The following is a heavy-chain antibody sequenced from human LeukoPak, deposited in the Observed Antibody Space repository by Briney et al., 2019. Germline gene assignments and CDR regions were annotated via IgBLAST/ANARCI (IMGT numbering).Heavy chain of an antibody. CDR1: LGSPTGYN. D-gene: IGHD2-15*01. CDR3: ARMNPRYCSGGSCHRTKYYYYYGMDV. Sequence: PSETLSLTCALYLGSPTGYNWSSIRHPPRKGREWIGEIYHSGRTNYNPSLKSRVTISVDASKNQCSLKLSSVTAADTAVYYCARMNPRYCSGGSCHRTKYYYYYGMDVWGQGTTVTVSS. J-gene: IGHJ6*02. CDR2: IYHSGRT. V-gene: IGHV4-34*01.